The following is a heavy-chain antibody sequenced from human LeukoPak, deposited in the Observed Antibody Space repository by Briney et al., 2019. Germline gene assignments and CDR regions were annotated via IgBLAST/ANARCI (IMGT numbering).Heavy chain of an antibody. CDR3: AKDHNMDAWFDPRYNWFDP. CDR2: ISYDGSNK. CDR1: GFTFSSYA. D-gene: IGHD3-9*01. Sequence: PGGSLRLSCAASGFTFSSYAMHWVRQAPGKGLEWVAVISYDGSNKYYADSVKGRFTISRDNSKNTLYLQMNSLRAEDTAVYYCAKDHNMDAWFDPRYNWFDPWGQGTLVTVSS. V-gene: IGHV3-30*04. J-gene: IGHJ5*02.